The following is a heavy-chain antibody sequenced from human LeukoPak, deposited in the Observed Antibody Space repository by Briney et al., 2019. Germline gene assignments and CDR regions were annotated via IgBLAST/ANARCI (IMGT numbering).Heavy chain of an antibody. J-gene: IGHJ4*02. CDR2: INHSGST. CDR1: GGSFSGYY. V-gene: IGHV4-34*01. Sequence: SETLSLTCAVYGGSFSGYYWSWIRQPPGKGLEWIGEINHSGSTNYNPSLKSRVTISVDTSKNQFSLKLSSVTAADTAMYYCARGGSGWYADYWGQGTLVTVSS. CDR3: ARGGSGWYADY. D-gene: IGHD6-19*01.